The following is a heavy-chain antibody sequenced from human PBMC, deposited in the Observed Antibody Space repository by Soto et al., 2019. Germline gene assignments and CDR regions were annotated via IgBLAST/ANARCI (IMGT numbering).Heavy chain of an antibody. Sequence: PSETLSLTCTVSGGSISSGGYYWSWIRQPPGRGLEWIGEINHNGNSNYNPALESRVTISVDTSKNQFSLKLISVTAADTAVYYCARANILTGYYLVFFDVWGRGTLVTVSS. D-gene: IGHD3-9*01. CDR1: GGSISSGGYY. CDR2: INHNGNS. J-gene: IGHJ2*01. CDR3: ARANILTGYYLVFFDV. V-gene: IGHV4-61*08.